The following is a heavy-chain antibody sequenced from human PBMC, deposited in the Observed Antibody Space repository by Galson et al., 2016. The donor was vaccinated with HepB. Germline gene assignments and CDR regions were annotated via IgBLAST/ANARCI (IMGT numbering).Heavy chain of an antibody. V-gene: IGHV3-7*04. Sequence: SLRLSCAASGFTFSSYWMTWVRQAPGKGLEWVANINRDGNVKNYVDSVKGRFTISRDNAKDSLYLQMSSLKAEDTAVYYCARDQTHYDTPHYDTTAYYDDLDMWGPGTMVTVSS. CDR1: GFTFSSYW. J-gene: IGHJ3*02. CDR3: ARDQTHYDTPHYDTTAYYDDLDM. D-gene: IGHD3-22*01. CDR2: INRDGNVK.